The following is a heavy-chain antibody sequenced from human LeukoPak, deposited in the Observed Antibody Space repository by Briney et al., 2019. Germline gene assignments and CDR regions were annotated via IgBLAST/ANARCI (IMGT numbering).Heavy chain of an antibody. V-gene: IGHV7-4-1*02. D-gene: IGHD6-13*01. CDR3: ARDDPPYSSSLNCYYYGMDV. J-gene: IGHJ6*02. CDR2: INTNTGNP. CDR1: GYTFTSYA. Sequence: ASVKVSCKASGYTFTSYAMNWVRQAPGQGLEWMGWINTNTGNPTYAQGFTGRFVFSLDTSVSTAYLQISSLKAEDTAVYYCARDDPPYSSSLNCYYYGMDVWGQGTTVTVSS.